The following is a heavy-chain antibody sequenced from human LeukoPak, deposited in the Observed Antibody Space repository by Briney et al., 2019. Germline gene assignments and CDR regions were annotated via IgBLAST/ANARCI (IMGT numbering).Heavy chain of an antibody. CDR3: ARHQWGRLRIYYYYMDV. D-gene: IGHD3-16*01. Sequence: PSETLSLTCTVSGGSISSSSYYWGWIRQPPGKGLEWIGSIYYSGSTYYNPSLKSRVTISVDTSKNQFSLKLSSVTAADTAVYYCARHQWGRLRIYYYYMDVWGKGTTVTISS. CDR1: GGSISSSSYY. V-gene: IGHV4-39*01. J-gene: IGHJ6*03. CDR2: IYYSGST.